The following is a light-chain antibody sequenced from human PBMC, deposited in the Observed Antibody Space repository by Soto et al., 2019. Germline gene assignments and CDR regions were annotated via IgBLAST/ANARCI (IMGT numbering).Light chain of an antibody. CDR3: CSFAGSFYV. V-gene: IGLV2-11*01. CDR1: SRDVDAYDF. Sequence: QSALTHPRSVSGSPGQSVAISCTGTSRDVDAYDFVSWYQHHPGKAPKLIISEVSKRPSGVSHRFSGSKSGNTASLTISGLQAEDEADYFCCSFAGSFYVFGTGSKVTLL. CDR2: EVS. J-gene: IGLJ1*01.